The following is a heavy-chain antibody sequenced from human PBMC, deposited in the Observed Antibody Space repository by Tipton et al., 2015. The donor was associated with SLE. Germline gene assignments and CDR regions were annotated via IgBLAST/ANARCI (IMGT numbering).Heavy chain of an antibody. CDR3: AKDAPSTSGWYFDY. CDR1: GFTFSTHA. V-gene: IGHV3-23*01. Sequence: SLRLSCAASGFTFSTHAMSWVRQAPGKGLEWVSAISGSGSSTYYADSVQGRFTISRDNSKNTLSLQMNSLRAEDTAVYYCAKDAPSTSGWYFDYWGQGTLATVSS. CDR2: ISGSGSST. D-gene: IGHD6-19*01. J-gene: IGHJ4*02.